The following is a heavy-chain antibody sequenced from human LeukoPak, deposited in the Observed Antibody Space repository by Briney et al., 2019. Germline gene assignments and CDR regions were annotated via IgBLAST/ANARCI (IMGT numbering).Heavy chain of an antibody. Sequence: SETLSLTCTVSGGSISSSSYYWGWIRQPPGKGLEWIGSIYYSGSTYYNPSLKSRVTISVDTSKNQFSLKLSSVTAADTAVYYCARGGLAVGGFDYWGQGTLVTVSP. CDR1: GGSISSSSYY. D-gene: IGHD3/OR15-3a*01. CDR2: IYYSGST. CDR3: ARGGLAVGGFDY. V-gene: IGHV4-39*07. J-gene: IGHJ4*02.